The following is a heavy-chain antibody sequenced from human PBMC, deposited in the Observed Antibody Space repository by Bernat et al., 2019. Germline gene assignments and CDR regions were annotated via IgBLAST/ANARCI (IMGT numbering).Heavy chain of an antibody. J-gene: IGHJ3*02. CDR3: AIRYFDWLLRRADAFDI. D-gene: IGHD3-9*01. CDR1: GGSFSTYY. Sequence: QVQLQQWGAGLLKPSETLSLTCTIYGGSFSTYYWNWFRQPPGKGLEWIGEINHSGDTNYNPSLKSRVTISVDTSKNQFSLKLSSVTAADTAVYYCAIRYFDWLLRRADAFDIWGQGTMVTVSS. V-gene: IGHV4-34*01. CDR2: INHSGDT.